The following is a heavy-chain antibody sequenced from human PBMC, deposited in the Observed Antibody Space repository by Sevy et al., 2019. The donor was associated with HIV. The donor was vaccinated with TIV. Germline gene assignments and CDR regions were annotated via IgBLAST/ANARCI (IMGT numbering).Heavy chain of an antibody. CDR3: ARGTRLDYYDSNGHYDY. D-gene: IGHD3-22*01. CDR1: GFTFSSYG. V-gene: IGHV3-33*01. J-gene: IGHJ4*02. CDR2: IWYDGSNK. Sequence: GGSQRLSCAASGFTFSSYGMHWVRQAPGKGLEWVAVIWYDGSNKYYADSVKGRFTISRDNSKNTLYLQMNSLRAEDTAVYYCARGTRLDYYDSNGHYDYWGQGTLVTVSS.